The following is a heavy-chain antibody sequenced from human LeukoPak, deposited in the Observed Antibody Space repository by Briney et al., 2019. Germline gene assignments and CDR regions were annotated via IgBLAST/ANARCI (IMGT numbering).Heavy chain of an antibody. J-gene: IGHJ5*02. V-gene: IGHV1-69*06. CDR1: GGTFSSYA. CDR3: ARPSSGYDGDWFDP. Sequence: ASVKVSCKASGGTFSSYAISWVRQAPGQGLEWMGGIIPIFGTANYAQKFQGRVTITADKSTSTAYMELSSLRSEDTAVYYCARPSSGYDGDWFDPWGQGTLVTVSS. D-gene: IGHD5-12*01. CDR2: IIPIFGTA.